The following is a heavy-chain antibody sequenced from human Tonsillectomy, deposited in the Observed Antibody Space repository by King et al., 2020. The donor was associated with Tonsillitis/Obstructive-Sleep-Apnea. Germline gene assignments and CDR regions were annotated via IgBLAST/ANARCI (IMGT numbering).Heavy chain of an antibody. CDR1: GFTFSSYG. CDR3: ARDXGTRIYGYDLTXXX. J-gene: IGHJ4*02. CDR2: IWYDGSNK. Sequence: VQLVESGGGVVQPGRSLRLSCAASGFTFSSYGMHWVRQAPGKGLEWVAVIWYDGSNKYYADSVKGRFTISRDNSKNTLYLQMNSLRAEDTAVYYCARDXGTRIYGYDLTXXXXXQGTLVTVSS. V-gene: IGHV3-33*01. D-gene: IGHD5-12*01.